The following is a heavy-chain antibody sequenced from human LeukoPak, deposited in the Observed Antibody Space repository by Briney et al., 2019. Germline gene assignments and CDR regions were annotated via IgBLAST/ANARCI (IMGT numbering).Heavy chain of an antibody. D-gene: IGHD2-21*01. CDR3: ARRGQAYCATRSRVLCWYFDL. V-gene: IGHV4-30-2*01. CDR1: GGSISSGGYY. J-gene: IGHJ2*01. CDR2: IYHSGST. Sequence: PSKTLFLTCTVSGGSISSGGYYWSWIRQPPGKGLEWIGYIYHSGSTYYNPSLKSRVTISVDRSKNQFSLKLSSVTAADTAVYYCARRGQAYCATRSRVLCWYFDLWGRGTLVTVSS.